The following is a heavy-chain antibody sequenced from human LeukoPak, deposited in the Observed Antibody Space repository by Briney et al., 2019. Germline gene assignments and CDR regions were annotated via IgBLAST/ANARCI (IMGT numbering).Heavy chain of an antibody. CDR3: ARDYYDSSGYYYFDY. CDR1: GFTFSSYT. CDR2: ISSSSSYI. V-gene: IGHV3-21*04. D-gene: IGHD3-22*01. J-gene: IGHJ4*02. Sequence: GGSLRLSCAASGFTFSSYTMNWVRQAPGKGLEWVSSISSSSSYIYYADSVKGRFTISRDNAKNSLYLQMNSLRAEDTAVYYCARDYYDSSGYYYFDYWGQGTLVTVSS.